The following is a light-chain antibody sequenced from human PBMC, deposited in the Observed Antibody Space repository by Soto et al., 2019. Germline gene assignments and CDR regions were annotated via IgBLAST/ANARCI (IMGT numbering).Light chain of an antibody. CDR3: RQDTSYWT. J-gene: IGKJ1*01. Sequence: DIQMTQSPSTLSASVGDRVTITCRASQSISRWLAWYQQKPGKAHKLLIYDAASLESGVPSRLSGSGSGTEFNLTISSLQPDNFEVYYCRQDTSYWTFGQVNKVEIK. CDR1: QSISRW. CDR2: DAA. V-gene: IGKV1-5*01.